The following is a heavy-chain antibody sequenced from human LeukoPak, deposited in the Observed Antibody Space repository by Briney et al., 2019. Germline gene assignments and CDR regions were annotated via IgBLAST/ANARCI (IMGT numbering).Heavy chain of an antibody. CDR1: GYTFTSYG. D-gene: IGHD3-22*01. J-gene: IGHJ3*02. V-gene: IGHV1-18*01. CDR2: ISAYNGNT. Sequence: ASVKVSCKASGYTFTSYGISWVRQAHGQGLEWRGWISAYNGNTNNEKKLQGRGTMTTDTYTTTAYMELRSLRSDDTAVYYCAREGSYYDSSGYDIWGQGTMVTVSS. CDR3: AREGSYYDSSGYDI.